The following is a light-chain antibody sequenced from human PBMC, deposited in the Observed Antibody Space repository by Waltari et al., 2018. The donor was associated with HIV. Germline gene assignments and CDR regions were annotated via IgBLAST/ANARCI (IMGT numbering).Light chain of an antibody. J-gene: IGKJ5*01. CDR1: EDIIIS. CDR2: DAS. CDR3: QQFDHLPIT. V-gene: IGKV1-33*01. Sequence: DIQMNQSPSSLSASVGDRVTITCQASEDIIISLNWFQQKPGKAPKLLIYDASNLETGVSSRFSANGSGTDFTLTIASLQAEDVATYYCQQFDHLPITFGQGTRLEIK.